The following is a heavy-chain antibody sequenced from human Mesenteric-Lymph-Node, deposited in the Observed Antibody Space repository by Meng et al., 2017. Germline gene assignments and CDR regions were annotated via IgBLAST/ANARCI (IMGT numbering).Heavy chain of an antibody. CDR3: ARRSEGYCSGNNCYAGYFFDY. CDR1: GYSFTSYW. Sequence: GESLKISCKGSGYSFTSYWIGWVRQMPGKGLEWMGIIYPDDSDTRYSPSFQGQVTISADKSITTAYLQWSSLKASDTAMYYCARRSEGYCSGNNCYAGYFFDYWGQGTLVTVSS. J-gene: IGHJ4*02. CDR2: IYPDDSDT. D-gene: IGHD2-2*01. V-gene: IGHV5-51*01.